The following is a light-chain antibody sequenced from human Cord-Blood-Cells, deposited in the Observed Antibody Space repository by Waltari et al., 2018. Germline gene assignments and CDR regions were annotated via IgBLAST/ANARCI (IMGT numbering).Light chain of an antibody. V-gene: IGLV2-14*01. CDR2: EVS. Sequence: QSALTQPASVSGSPGPSITISCTGTSSYVGGYNYVSWYQQHPGKAPKLMIYEVSNRPSGVSNRFSGSKSGNTASLTISGLQAEDEADYYCSSYTSSSVVFGGGTKLTVL. CDR1: SSYVGGYNY. J-gene: IGLJ2*01. CDR3: SSYTSSSVV.